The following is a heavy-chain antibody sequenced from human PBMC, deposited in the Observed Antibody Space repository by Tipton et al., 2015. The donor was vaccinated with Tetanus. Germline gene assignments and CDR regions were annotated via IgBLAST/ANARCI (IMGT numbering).Heavy chain of an antibody. J-gene: IGHJ4*02. CDR3: ARRAGTPRFDY. V-gene: IGHV4-61*01. D-gene: IGHD1-1*01. Sequence: LRLSCNVSGGSVSSGTYYWTWIRQSPGKGLEWIGYIYYTGSTNYNPSLKSRVTVSVDKSKNQLSLKLRSVTAADTAVYYCARRAGTPRFDYWGQGTLVTVSS. CDR1: GGSVSSGTYY. CDR2: IYYTGST.